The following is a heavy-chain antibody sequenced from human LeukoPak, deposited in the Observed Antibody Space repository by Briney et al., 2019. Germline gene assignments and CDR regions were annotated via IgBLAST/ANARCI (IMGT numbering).Heavy chain of an antibody. CDR2: IKQDGSEK. D-gene: IGHD3-10*01. CDR3: ARAPRRGVMDV. Sequence: GGSLRLSCAASGFRFSSHWMSWARKAPGKGLEWVANIKQDGSEKYYVDSVKGRFTISRDNAQNSLHLQMNSLRAEDTAVYYCARAPRRGVMDVWGTGTTVSVSS. CDR1: GFRFSSHW. J-gene: IGHJ6*03. V-gene: IGHV3-7*01.